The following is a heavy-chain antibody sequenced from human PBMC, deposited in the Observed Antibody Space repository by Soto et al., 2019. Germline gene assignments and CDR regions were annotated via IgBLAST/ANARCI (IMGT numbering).Heavy chain of an antibody. D-gene: IGHD3-9*01. CDR2: LSFDGGDK. V-gene: IGHV3-30*03. CDR3: GRDAKTEFYFRTVYCITESFPX. CDR1: GGNFKNDG. J-gene: IGHJ4*02. Sequence: PGGSLSLPCGVSGGNFKNDGIYWLGQDPGRGLEWLSFLSFDGGDKFYMDSVEPRFSISRDDSNDTLPLQMTGRTREDTARHFFGRDAKTEFYFRTVYCITESFPXWGQGALDTVS.